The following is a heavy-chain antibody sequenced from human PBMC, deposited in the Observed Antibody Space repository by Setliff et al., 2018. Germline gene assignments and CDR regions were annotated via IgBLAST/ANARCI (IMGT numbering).Heavy chain of an antibody. CDR1: GFIFSNFG. V-gene: IGHV3-30*03. Sequence: GGSLRLSCGASGFIFSNFGMHWVRQAPGKGLEWVAAVSFDGRNKYYEDSVKGRFTISRDNAKNTLYLQMNSLRAEDTAMYYCARTTRGYFDWGQGTLVTVSS. J-gene: IGHJ4*02. D-gene: IGHD5-18*01. CDR3: ARTTRGYFD. CDR2: VSFDGRNK.